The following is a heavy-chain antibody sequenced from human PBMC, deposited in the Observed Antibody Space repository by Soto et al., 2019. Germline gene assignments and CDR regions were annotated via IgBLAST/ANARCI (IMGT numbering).Heavy chain of an antibody. CDR2: INAGNGNT. J-gene: IGHJ5*02. V-gene: IGHV1-3*01. CDR3: ARGSTTIFGVVSWFDP. Sequence: GASVKVSCKASGYTFTSYAMHWVRQAPGQRLEWMGWINAGNGNTKYSQKFQGRVTITRDTSASTAYMELSSLRSEDTAVYYCARGSTTIFGVVSWFDPWGQGTLVTVS. CDR1: GYTFTSYA. D-gene: IGHD3-3*01.